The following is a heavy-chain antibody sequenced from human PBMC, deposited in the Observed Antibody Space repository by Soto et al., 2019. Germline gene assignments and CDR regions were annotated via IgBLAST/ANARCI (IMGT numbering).Heavy chain of an antibody. J-gene: IGHJ6*03. D-gene: IGHD2-2*01. CDR2: ISAYNGNT. V-gene: IGHV1-18*01. Sequence: ASVKVSCKASGYTFTSYGISWVRQAPGQGLEWMGWISAYNGNTNYAQKLQGRVTMTTDTSTSTAYMELRSLRSDDTAVYYCARRVLWPTIGYYYYYMDVWGKGTTVTVSS. CDR3: ARRVLWPTIGYYYYYMDV. CDR1: GYTFTSYG.